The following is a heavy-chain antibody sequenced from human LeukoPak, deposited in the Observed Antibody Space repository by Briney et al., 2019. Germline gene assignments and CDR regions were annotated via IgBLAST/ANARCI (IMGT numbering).Heavy chain of an antibody. CDR2: ISSSGTYI. V-gene: IGHV3-21*01. D-gene: IGHD5-24*01. Sequence: PGGSLRLSCAASGFTFSSYSINWVRQAPGKGLEWVSSISSSGTYIYYADSVKGRFTISRDDAKNSLYLQMNSLRAEDTAVYYCAREGQMAADAFDIWGQGTMVTVSS. CDR3: AREGQMAADAFDI. CDR1: GFTFSSYS. J-gene: IGHJ3*02.